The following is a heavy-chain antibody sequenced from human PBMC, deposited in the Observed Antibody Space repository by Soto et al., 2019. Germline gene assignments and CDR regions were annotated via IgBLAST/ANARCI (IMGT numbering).Heavy chain of an antibody. D-gene: IGHD7-27*01. Sequence: QVQLQQWGAGLLKPSETLSLTCAVYGGSFSGYYWYWIRQPPGKGLEWIGEINHSGSTNYNPSLKSRVTFSVDTSKNQFSLKLSSVTAADTAVYYCARGWGRIFDYWGQGTLVTVSS. V-gene: IGHV4-34*01. CDR3: ARGWGRIFDY. J-gene: IGHJ4*02. CDR1: GGSFSGYY. CDR2: INHSGST.